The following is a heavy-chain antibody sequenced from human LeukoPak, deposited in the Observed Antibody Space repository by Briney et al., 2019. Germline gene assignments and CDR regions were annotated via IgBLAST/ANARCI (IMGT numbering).Heavy chain of an antibody. D-gene: IGHD5-12*01. V-gene: IGHV3-74*01. Sequence: GGSLRLSCAASGFTFSSYWMNWVRQAPGKGLVWVSRIASDGSSTTYADSVKGRFSISRDNAKNTLYLQMNSLRVEDTAVYYCARIVGGDIDYWGQGTLVTVSS. CDR3: ARIVGGDIDY. CDR2: IASDGSST. J-gene: IGHJ4*02. CDR1: GFTFSSYW.